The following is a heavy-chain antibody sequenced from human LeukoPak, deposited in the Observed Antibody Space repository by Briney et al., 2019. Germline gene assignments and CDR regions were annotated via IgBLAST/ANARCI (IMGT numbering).Heavy chain of an antibody. CDR1: GGSISSGGYY. Sequence: SETLSLTCTVSGGSISSGGYYWSWIRQPPGKGLEWIGYIYHSGSTYYNPSLKSRVTISVDRSKNQFSLKLSSVTAADTAVYYCAREPYDLGLRSAFDIWGQGTMVTVSS. CDR2: IYHSGST. V-gene: IGHV4-30-2*01. J-gene: IGHJ3*02. D-gene: IGHD1-1*01. CDR3: AREPYDLGLRSAFDI.